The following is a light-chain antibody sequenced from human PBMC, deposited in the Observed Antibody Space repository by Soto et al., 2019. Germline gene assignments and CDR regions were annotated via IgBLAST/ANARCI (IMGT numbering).Light chain of an antibody. V-gene: IGKV1-12*01. CDR1: QNIRFW. CDR2: GAS. CDR3: QQAYSFPVS. J-gene: IGKJ4*01. Sequence: DIQMTQSPSSVSASVGDRVTMTCRASQNIRFWLAWYQQKPGKAPKMLITGASSLQSGVPSRFSGSGSGKDFTLTIITLPPEDVATYYCQQAYSFPVSFGGGTKVEI.